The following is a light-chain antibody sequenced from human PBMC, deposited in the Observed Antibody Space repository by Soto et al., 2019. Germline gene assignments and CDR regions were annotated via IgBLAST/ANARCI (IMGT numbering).Light chain of an antibody. CDR2: DVS. V-gene: IGKV1-13*02. CDR3: QQLHTYPIT. CDR1: QDIRGA. Sequence: AIQLTQSPSSLSASVGDRVTITCRASQDIRGALAWYQQKPGKAPKMLIYDVSTLESGVPLRFSGSSSGTDFTLTISSLQPVDFATYYRQQLHTYPITFGQGTRPEIK. J-gene: IGKJ5*01.